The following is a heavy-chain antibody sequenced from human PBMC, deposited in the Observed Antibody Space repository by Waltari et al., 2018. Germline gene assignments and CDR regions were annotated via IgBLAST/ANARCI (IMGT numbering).Heavy chain of an antibody. Sequence: QVQLQQSGPGLVKPSQTLSLTCAISGDSVSSNSAARNWIRQSPSRGLEWLGRTYYRSKWYNDYPVSVKSRITINADTSKNHFSLQLNSVTPEDTAMYFCARGRFFCVSGNSACYYYALDVWGQGTTVTVSS. V-gene: IGHV6-1*01. D-gene: IGHD3-10*01. CDR2: TYYRSKWYN. CDR3: ARGRFFCVSGNSACYYYALDV. CDR1: GDSVSSNSAA. J-gene: IGHJ6*02.